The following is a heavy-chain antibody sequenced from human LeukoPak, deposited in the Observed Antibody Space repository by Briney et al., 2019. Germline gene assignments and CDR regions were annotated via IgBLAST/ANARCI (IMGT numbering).Heavy chain of an antibody. CDR1: GGSISSYY. J-gene: IGHJ4*02. V-gene: IGHV4-59*01. CDR2: IYYSGTT. CDR3: ARDRLYYFDY. Sequence: PSETLSLTCTVSGGSISSYYWSWIRQPPGKGLEWIGYIYYSGTTNHNPSLKSRVTISVDTSKNQFSLNLSSVTAADTAVYYCARDRLYYFDYWGQGTLVTASS.